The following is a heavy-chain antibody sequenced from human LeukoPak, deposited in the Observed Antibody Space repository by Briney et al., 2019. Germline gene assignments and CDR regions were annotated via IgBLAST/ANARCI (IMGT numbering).Heavy chain of an antibody. D-gene: IGHD5-18*01. CDR2: INPSGGST. CDR1: GYTFTSYY. V-gene: IGHV1-46*01. J-gene: IGHJ4*02. CDR3: ARPSTRGYSYEYFDY. Sequence: ASVKVSCKASGYTFTSYYMHWVRQAPGQGLEWMGIINPSGGSTSYAQKFQGRVTMTRDTSTSTVYMELSSLRSEDTAVYYCARPSTRGYSYEYFDYWGQGTLVTVSS.